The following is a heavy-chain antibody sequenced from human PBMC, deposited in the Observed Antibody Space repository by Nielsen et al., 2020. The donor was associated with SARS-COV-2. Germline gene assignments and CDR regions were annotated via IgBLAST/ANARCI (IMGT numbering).Heavy chain of an antibody. J-gene: IGHJ4*02. D-gene: IGHD1-26*01. CDR2: INSDGSST. CDR1: GFIFSSYW. Sequence: GGSLRLSCAASGFIFSSYWMHWVRQAPGKGLVWVSRINSDGSSTTYADSVKGRFTISRDNAKNTLYLQMNSLRAEDTAVYYCAKGPKQYSGSYWYFDYWGQGTLVTVSS. V-gene: IGHV3-74*01. CDR3: AKGPKQYSGSYWYFDY.